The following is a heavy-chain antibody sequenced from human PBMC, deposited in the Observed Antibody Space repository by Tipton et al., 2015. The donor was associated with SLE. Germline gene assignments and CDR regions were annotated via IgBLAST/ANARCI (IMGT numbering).Heavy chain of an antibody. CDR1: GGSLRSGSYH. Sequence: TLSLTCTASGGSLRSGSYHWSWIRQPAGKGLEGIGRIYTSGSTNYNPSLKRRVTISVDTSKNQFSLKLRSVTAADTAVYYCAGAWQGYCSGGTCYVLDYWGQGTLVTVSS. D-gene: IGHD2-15*01. V-gene: IGHV4-61*02. CDR2: IYTSGST. CDR3: AGAWQGYCSGGTCYVLDY. J-gene: IGHJ4*02.